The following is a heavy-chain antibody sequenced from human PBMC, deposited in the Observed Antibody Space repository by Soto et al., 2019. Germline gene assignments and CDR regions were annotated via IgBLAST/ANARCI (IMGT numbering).Heavy chain of an antibody. CDR2: ISSSSSYI. Sequence: EVQLVESGGGLVKPGGSLRLSCAASGFTFSSYSMNWVRQARGKGLERVSSISSSSSYIYYADSVKGRFTMSRDNAKNSLFLQMNILRAESTAVYYCARDQPGYSYGYGLRYWAQGTLVTVSS. CDR1: GFTFSSYS. CDR3: ARDQPGYSYGYGLRY. V-gene: IGHV3-21*01. D-gene: IGHD5-18*01. J-gene: IGHJ4*02.